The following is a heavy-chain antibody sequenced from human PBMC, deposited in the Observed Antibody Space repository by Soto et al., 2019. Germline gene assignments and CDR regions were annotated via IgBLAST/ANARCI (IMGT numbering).Heavy chain of an antibody. CDR1: GFSFSTHY. D-gene: IGHD2-15*01. Sequence: EVQLVESGGGLVQPGGSLRLSCAASGFSFSTHYMNWVRQAPGKGLEWVSCISSSGSDIYYTDSVKGRFTISRDNAKXXXXXXXXXXXXXXXXXXXXXXXXXDGMAVATFDYWGQGALVTVSS. CDR2: ISSSGSDI. J-gene: IGHJ4*02. V-gene: IGHV3-48*01. CDR3: XXXXXDGMAVATFDY.